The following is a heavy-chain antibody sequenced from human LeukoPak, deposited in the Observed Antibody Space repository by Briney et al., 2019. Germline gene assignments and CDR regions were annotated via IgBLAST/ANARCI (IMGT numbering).Heavy chain of an antibody. CDR2: NSGSGGST. CDR1: GFTFSSYA. V-gene: IGHV3-23*01. J-gene: IGHJ3*02. D-gene: IGHD3-3*01. Sequence: GGSLRLSCEASGFTFSSYAMAWVRQAPGKGLEWVSANSGSGGSTYYADSVKGRFTISRDNSKNTLSLQMNSLRAEDTAVYYCAKAQGGKYYNFWSGGDAFDIWGQGTMVTVSS. CDR3: AKAQGGKYYNFWSGGDAFDI.